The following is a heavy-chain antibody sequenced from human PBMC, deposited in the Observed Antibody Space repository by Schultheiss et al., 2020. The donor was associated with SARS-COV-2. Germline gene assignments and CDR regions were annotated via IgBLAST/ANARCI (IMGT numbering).Heavy chain of an antibody. Sequence: GGSLRLSCAASGFTFSSYAMSWVRQAPGKGLEWVSSISSSSSYIYYADSVKGRFTISRDNSKNTLYLQMNSLRAEDTAVYYCARYDWNYSRYRFYYYYGMDVWGQGTTVTVSS. CDR2: ISSSSSYI. J-gene: IGHJ6*02. D-gene: IGHD1-7*01. V-gene: IGHV3-21*04. CDR1: GFTFSSYA. CDR3: ARYDWNYSRYRFYYYYGMDV.